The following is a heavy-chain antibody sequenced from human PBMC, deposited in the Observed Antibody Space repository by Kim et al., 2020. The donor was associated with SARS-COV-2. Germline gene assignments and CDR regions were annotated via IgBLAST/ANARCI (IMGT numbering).Heavy chain of an antibody. V-gene: IGHV4-39*02. CDR3: VRYYPLSTCSTEYAF. CDR2: ISYIGTT. D-gene: IGHD3-10*01. CDR1: GGSISSSNY. J-gene: IGHJ3*01. Sequence: SETLSLTCTVSGGSISSSNYWGWIRQPPGKRLGGVLTISYIGTTYYTTSLGSGVTISLDTSTNPISLKLTAVIAPDTALYYCVRYYPLSTCSTEYAF.